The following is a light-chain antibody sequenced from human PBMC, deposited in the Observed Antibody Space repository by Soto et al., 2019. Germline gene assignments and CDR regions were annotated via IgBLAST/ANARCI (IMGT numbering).Light chain of an antibody. Sequence: DIQMTQSPSTLSGSVGDRVTITCRASQTISSWLAWYQQKPGKAPKLLIYKASTLKSGVPSRFSGSGSGTDFTLTISRLQPDDFGTYYCQQYNDYSFGQGTKVDIK. CDR3: QQYNDYS. J-gene: IGKJ1*01. V-gene: IGKV1-5*03. CDR1: QTISSW. CDR2: KAS.